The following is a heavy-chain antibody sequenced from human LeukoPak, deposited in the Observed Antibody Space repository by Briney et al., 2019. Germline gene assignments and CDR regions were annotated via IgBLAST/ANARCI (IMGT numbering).Heavy chain of an antibody. Sequence: PGGSLRLSCAASGFTFSSYSMNWVRQAPGKGLEWVSSISGSSSYIYYADSVKGRFTISRDNSKNTLYLQMNSLRAEDTAVYYCARGLGVGATVPVLDYWGQGTLVTVSS. CDR1: GFTFSSYS. V-gene: IGHV3-21*01. CDR2: ISGSSSYI. D-gene: IGHD1-26*01. J-gene: IGHJ4*02. CDR3: ARGLGVGATVPVLDY.